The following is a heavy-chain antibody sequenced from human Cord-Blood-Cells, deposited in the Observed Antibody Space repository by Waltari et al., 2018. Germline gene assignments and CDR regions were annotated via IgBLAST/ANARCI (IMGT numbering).Heavy chain of an antibody. Sequence: VQLQLWGAGMLQPSEALCLTCAVYGGSLSGYYWSGLRKPTGKGLEWIGEINHSGSTNYNPSLKSRVTISVDTSKNQFSLKLSSVTAADTAVYYCARGPDLWFGELYFDYWGQGTLVTVSS. D-gene: IGHD3-10*01. CDR3: ARGPDLWFGELYFDY. V-gene: IGHV4-34*01. CDR1: GGSLSGYY. J-gene: IGHJ4*02. CDR2: INHSGST.